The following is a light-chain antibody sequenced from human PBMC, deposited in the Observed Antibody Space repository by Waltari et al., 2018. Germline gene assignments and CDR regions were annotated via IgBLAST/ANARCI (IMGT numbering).Light chain of an antibody. CDR2: DVS. Sequence: QSALTQPASVSGSPGQSITISCTGTSSDVGGYNYVSWYQQHPGKAPKLLIYDVSKRPSGFSNLFSGSKSCNTASLTISVLQAEDEAYYYCSSYTSSSTLWVFGGGTKLTVL. CDR3: SSYTSSSTLWV. V-gene: IGLV2-14*01. J-gene: IGLJ3*02. CDR1: SSDVGGYNY.